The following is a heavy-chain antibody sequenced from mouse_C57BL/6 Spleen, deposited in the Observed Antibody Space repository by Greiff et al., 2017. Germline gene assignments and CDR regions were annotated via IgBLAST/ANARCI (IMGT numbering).Heavy chain of an antibody. CDR1: GYTFTSYW. Sequence: VQLQQPGAELVKPGASVKLSCKASGYTFTSYWMHWVKQRPGQGLEWIGMIHPNSGSTNYNEKFKSKATLTVDKSSSTAYMQLSSLTSEDSAVYYCARGDYGSSSFAYWGQGTLVTVSA. CDR3: ARGDYGSSSFAY. V-gene: IGHV1-64*01. CDR2: IHPNSGST. J-gene: IGHJ3*01. D-gene: IGHD1-1*01.